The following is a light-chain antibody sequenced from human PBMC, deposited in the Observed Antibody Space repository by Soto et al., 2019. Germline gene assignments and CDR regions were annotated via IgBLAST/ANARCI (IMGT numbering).Light chain of an antibody. Sequence: DIVMTQSPDSLAVSLGERATIDCKSSQSVLYSSNNKNYLAWYQQKPGQPPRLLIYWASTRESGVPDRFSGXGSGTDFTLTISSLQAEDVAVYYCQQYYDTPHTPQTFGQGTKVEIK. CDR1: QSVLYSSNNKNY. V-gene: IGKV4-1*01. CDR3: QQYYDTPHTPQT. J-gene: IGKJ1*01. CDR2: WAS.